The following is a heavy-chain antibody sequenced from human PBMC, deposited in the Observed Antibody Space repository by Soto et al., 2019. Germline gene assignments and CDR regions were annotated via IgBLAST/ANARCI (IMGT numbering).Heavy chain of an antibody. CDR2: ISYDGSNK. D-gene: IGHD5-18*01. CDR3: ARAPQRWLLGEDY. V-gene: IGHV3-30-3*01. Sequence: QVQLVESGGGVVQPGRSLRLSCAASGFTFSSYAMHWVRQAPGKGLEWVAVISYDGSNKYYADSVKGRFTISRDNSKNTLYLQMNSRRAEDTAVYYCARAPQRWLLGEDYWGQGTLVTVSS. J-gene: IGHJ4*02. CDR1: GFTFSSYA.